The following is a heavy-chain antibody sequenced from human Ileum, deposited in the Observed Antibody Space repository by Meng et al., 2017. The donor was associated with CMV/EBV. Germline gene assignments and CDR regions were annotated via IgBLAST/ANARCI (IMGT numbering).Heavy chain of an antibody. J-gene: IGHJ4*02. V-gene: IGHV3-30*02. Sequence: GESLKISCAASGFTFSSYWMSWVRQAPGKGLEWVAFMDIDGTTRYNGDIVKGRFIVSRDKSKNTLFLQLNRLRVEDTAVYYCVGHQGGPREGVRMVWGQGTLVTVSS. CDR3: VGHQGGPREGVRMV. CDR1: GFTFSSYW. D-gene: IGHD3-10*01. CDR2: MDIDGTTR.